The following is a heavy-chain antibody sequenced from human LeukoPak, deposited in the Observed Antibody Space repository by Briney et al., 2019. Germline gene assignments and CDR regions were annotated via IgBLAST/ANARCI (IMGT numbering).Heavy chain of an antibody. J-gene: IGHJ4*02. CDR3: TTDRAIAVRPVFDY. V-gene: IGHV3-15*01. CDR2: IKSKTDGGTI. D-gene: IGHD6-6*01. CDR1: GITFTNAW. Sequence: GGSLRLSCAASGITFTNAWMSWGRQAPGKGLEWVGRIKSKTDGGTIDYAAPVKGRFAISTDDSKITLYLQMNSLKIEDTGVYYCTTDRAIAVRPVFDYWGQGTLVTVSS.